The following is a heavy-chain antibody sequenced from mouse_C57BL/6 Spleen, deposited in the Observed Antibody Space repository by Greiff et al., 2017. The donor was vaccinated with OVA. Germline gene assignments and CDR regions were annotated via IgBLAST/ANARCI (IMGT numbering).Heavy chain of an antibody. D-gene: IGHD4-1*01. J-gene: IGHJ1*03. CDR3: ARSETGTRYFDV. CDR1: GYTFTSYG. CDR2: IYPRSGNT. V-gene: IGHV1-81*01. Sequence: VQLQESGAELARPGASVKLSCKASGYTFTSYGISWVKQRTGQGLEWIGEIYPRSGNTYYNEKFKGKATLTADKSSSTAYMELRSLTSEDSAVYFCARSETGTRYFDVWGTGTTVTVSS.